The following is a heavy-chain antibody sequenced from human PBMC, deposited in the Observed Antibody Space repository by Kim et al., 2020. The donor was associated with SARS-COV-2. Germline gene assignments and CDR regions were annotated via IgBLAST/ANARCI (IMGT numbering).Heavy chain of an antibody. J-gene: IGHJ4*02. CDR3: ARDGEGSGTYLDH. Sequence: DSVKGRLTISRDTYSNTLSLQMDSLRTEDTAVYYCARDGEGSGTYLDHWGQGTLVTVSS. V-gene: IGHV3-30*07. D-gene: IGHD3-10*01.